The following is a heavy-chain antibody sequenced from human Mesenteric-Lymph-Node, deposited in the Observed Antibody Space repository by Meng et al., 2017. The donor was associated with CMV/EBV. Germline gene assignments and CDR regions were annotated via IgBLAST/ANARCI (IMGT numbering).Heavy chain of an antibody. CDR3: VRVRQWLPHDALDI. CDR2: MNPNSGNT. CDR1: GYTFTSYD. J-gene: IGHJ3*02. Sequence: ASVKVSCKASGYTFTSYDINWVRQATGQGLEWMGWMNPNSGNTGYAQKFQGRVTLTTDTSTSTAYMELRSLRSDDTAVYYCVRVRQWLPHDALDIWGQGTMVTVSS. D-gene: IGHD6-19*01. V-gene: IGHV1-8*01.